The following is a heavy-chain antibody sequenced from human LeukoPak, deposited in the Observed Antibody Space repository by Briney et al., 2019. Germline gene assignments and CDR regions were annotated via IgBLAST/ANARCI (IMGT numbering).Heavy chain of an antibody. V-gene: IGHV3-74*01. J-gene: IGHJ4*02. CDR3: ARGVYYFDY. Sequence: GGSLRLSRAASGFPFSSYWMHWVRQAPGKGLVWVSLIDADGSSTNYADSVKGRFTISRDNAKNTLYLQMSSLRAEDTAVYYCARGVYYFDYWGQGTLVTVSS. CDR2: IDADGSST. CDR1: GFPFSSYW.